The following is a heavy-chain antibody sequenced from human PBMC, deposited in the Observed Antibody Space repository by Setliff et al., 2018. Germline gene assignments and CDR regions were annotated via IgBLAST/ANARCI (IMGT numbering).Heavy chain of an antibody. CDR3: ATGSLAIAGTGH. CDR2: INTHTGNP. J-gene: IGHJ4*02. Sequence: GASVKVSCKASGYTFIDYGMSWVRQAPGQSLEWMGWINTHTGNPTYAQGFTGRFVFSLDPSVSTAYLEISSLKAEDTAHYYCATGSLAIAGTGHWGQGTLVTVSS. V-gene: IGHV7-4-1*02. CDR1: GYTFIDYG. D-gene: IGHD6-13*01.